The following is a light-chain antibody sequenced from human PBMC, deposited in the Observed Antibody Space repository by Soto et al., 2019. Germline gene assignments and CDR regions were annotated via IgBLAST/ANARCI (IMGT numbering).Light chain of an antibody. CDR2: GAS. CDR1: QTISSTY. CDR3: HQYGTSPYT. V-gene: IGKV3-20*01. Sequence: EIALTQSPGTLSLSPGDRATLSCRASQTISSTYLAWYQQKPGQAPRLLIYGASSRPTGISDRFRGSGSKTDFTLTINRLEPEDFAMYYCHQYGTSPYTFGQGTKVEIK. J-gene: IGKJ2*01.